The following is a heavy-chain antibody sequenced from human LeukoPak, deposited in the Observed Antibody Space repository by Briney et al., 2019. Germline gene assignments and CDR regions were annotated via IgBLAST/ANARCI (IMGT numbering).Heavy chain of an antibody. CDR2: INHSGST. J-gene: IGHJ4*02. Sequence: PETLSLTCAVYGGSFSGYYWSWIRQPPGKGLEWIGEINHSGSTNYNPSLKSRVTISVDTSKNQFSLKLSSVTAADTAVYYCAGVKFWELPTFDYWGQGTLVTVSS. CDR3: AGVKFWELPTFDY. CDR1: GGSFSGYY. D-gene: IGHD1-26*01. V-gene: IGHV4-34*01.